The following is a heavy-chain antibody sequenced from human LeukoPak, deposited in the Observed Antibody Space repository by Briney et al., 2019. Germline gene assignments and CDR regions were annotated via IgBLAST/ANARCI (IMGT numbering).Heavy chain of an antibody. CDR2: IYYSGST. J-gene: IGHJ4*02. D-gene: IGHD5-18*01. V-gene: IGHV4-30-4*01. Sequence: SLTCTFSGGSINSGDYYWSWIRPPPRKGLEWIGYIYYSGSTYYNPSLKSRVTISVDTSKNQFSLKLSSVTAADTAVYYCARVEGEDTAMFYWGQGTLVTVSS. CDR1: GGSINSGDYY. CDR3: ARVEGEDTAMFY.